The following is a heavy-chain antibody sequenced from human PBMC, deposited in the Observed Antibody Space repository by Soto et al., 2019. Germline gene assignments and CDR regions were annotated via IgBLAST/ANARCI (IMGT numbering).Heavy chain of an antibody. V-gene: IGHV3-30*18. J-gene: IGHJ4*02. CDR3: AKDVRYDSSASLDY. CDR1: GFTFSSYG. D-gene: IGHD3-22*01. Sequence: GGSLRLSCAASGFTFSSYGMHWVRQAPGKGLEWVAVISYDGSNKYYADSVKGRFTISRDNSKNTLYLQMNSLRAEDTAVYYCAKDVRYDSSASLDYWGQGTLVTVSS. CDR2: ISYDGSNK.